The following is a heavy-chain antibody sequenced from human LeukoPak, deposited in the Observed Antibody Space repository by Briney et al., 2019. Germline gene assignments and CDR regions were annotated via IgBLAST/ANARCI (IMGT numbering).Heavy chain of an antibody. J-gene: IGHJ4*02. CDR1: GGTFSSYA. V-gene: IGHV1-69*05. D-gene: IGHD3-22*01. Sequence: SVKVSCKASGGTFSSYAISWVRQAPGQGLEWMGGIIPISGTANYAQKFQGRVTITRDTSASTAYMELSSLRSEDTAVYYCARLNYYDSSAFFDYWGQGTLITVSS. CDR2: IIPISGTA. CDR3: ARLNYYDSSAFFDY.